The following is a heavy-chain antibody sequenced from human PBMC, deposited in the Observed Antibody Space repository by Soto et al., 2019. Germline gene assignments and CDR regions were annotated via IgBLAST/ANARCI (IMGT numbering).Heavy chain of an antibody. V-gene: IGHV3-23*01. D-gene: IGHD1-26*01. Sequence: GGSLRLSCTASEFAFTAFAISWVRQAPGMGLEWVSGVSGSGLSQYYADSVKGRFTISRDNSNNTVYLQMNSLRAEDTAIYYCAKDGTFSGNYYFDQWGPGTLVTV. CDR2: VSGSGLSQ. CDR3: AKDGTFSGNYYFDQ. J-gene: IGHJ4*02. CDR1: EFAFTAFA.